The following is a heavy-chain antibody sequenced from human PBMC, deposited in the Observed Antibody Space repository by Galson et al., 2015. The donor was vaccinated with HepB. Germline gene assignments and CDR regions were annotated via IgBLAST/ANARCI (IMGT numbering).Heavy chain of an antibody. CDR1: GFTFSDYW. Sequence: SLRLSCATSGFTFSDYWMHWVRQSPGKGLVWVSCIRSDGTTNYADSVRGRFTISRDNAKNTLYLLMNSLRAEDTAVYYCAGDDDSGNYHFDYWGQGALVTVSS. CDR2: IRSDGTT. V-gene: IGHV3-74*01. D-gene: IGHD3-10*01. J-gene: IGHJ4*02. CDR3: AGDDDSGNYHFDY.